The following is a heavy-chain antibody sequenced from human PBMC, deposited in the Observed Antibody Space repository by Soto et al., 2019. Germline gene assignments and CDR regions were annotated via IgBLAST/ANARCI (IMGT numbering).Heavy chain of an antibody. CDR1: GFTFSTYS. D-gene: IGHD3-10*01. V-gene: IGHV3-21*01. J-gene: IGHJ3*02. CDR3: ARVAPLVRTYGFDI. CDR2: ISSSSTYL. Sequence: GGSLRLSCAASGFTFSTYSMNWVRQAPGKGLEWVSSISSSSTYLYYADSVKGRFTISRDNAKNLLSLQMNSLRAEDTAVYYCARVAPLVRTYGFDIWGQGTMVTVSS.